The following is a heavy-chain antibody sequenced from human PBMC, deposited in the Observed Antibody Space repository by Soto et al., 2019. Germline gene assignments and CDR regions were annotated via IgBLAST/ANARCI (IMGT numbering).Heavy chain of an antibody. D-gene: IGHD3-10*01. Sequence: SETLSLTCTVSGGSISSSSYYWGWIRQPPGKGLEWIGSIYYSGSTYYNPSLKSRVTISVDTSKNQFSLKLSSVTAADTAVYYCARGRSGEKHFQHWGQGTLVTVSS. CDR2: IYYSGST. J-gene: IGHJ1*01. CDR1: GGSISSSSYY. V-gene: IGHV4-39*01. CDR3: ARGRSGEKHFQH.